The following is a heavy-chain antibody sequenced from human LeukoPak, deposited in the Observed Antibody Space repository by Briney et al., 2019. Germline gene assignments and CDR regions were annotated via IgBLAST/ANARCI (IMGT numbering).Heavy chain of an antibody. D-gene: IGHD6-6*01. CDR2: IFWHDEK. CDR1: GFSVSSRGVA. CDR3: ALRFSEALAFDY. J-gene: IGHJ4*02. Sequence: SGPTLVNHTQTLTVTCSFSGFSVSSRGVAVAWIRQPPGRALEWLAIIFWHDEKHYSPSLSNRLTITKDTSKNQVVLTMTNMDPVDTATFYCALRFSEALAFDYWGQGALVTVSS. V-gene: IGHV2-5*01.